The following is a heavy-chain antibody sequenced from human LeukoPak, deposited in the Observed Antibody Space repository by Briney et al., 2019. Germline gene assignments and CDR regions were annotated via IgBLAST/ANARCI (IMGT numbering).Heavy chain of an antibody. CDR2: ISSTSTSI. CDR3: VTSEDRVDY. CDR1: GFTFSSST. V-gene: IGHV3-21*01. D-gene: IGHD1-14*01. Sequence: GGSLRLSCAASGFTFSSSTMNWVRHAPGKGLEWVSSISSTSTSINYADSVRGRFTISRDNAKNSVYLQMNRLRAEDTAVYYCVTSEDRVDYWGQGTLVTVSS. J-gene: IGHJ4*02.